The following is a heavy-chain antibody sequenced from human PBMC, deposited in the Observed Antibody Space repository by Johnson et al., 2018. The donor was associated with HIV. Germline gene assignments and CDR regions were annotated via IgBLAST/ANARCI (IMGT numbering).Heavy chain of an antibody. CDR3: ARSRERGDAFDI. Sequence: VQLVESGGGLVQPGGSLRLSCAASGFTFSSYDMHWVRQAPGKGLEWVSAIGTAGDTYYPGSVKGRFTISRENAKNSLYLQMNSLRAGDTAVYYCARSRERGDAFDIWGQGTMVTVSS. D-gene: IGHD1-26*01. CDR2: IGTAGDT. J-gene: IGHJ3*02. V-gene: IGHV3-13*01. CDR1: GFTFSSYD.